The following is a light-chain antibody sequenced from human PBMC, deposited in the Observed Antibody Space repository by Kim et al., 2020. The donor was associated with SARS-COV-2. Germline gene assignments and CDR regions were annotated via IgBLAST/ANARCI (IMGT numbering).Light chain of an antibody. Sequence: LERTTRITCGGNNIGSKNVPWYQQKPGQAPVLVIYRDNDRPSGIPERFSGSNAGNTATLTISRAQVGDEADYYCQVWDSDSSTYVFGTGTKVTVL. CDR2: RDN. J-gene: IGLJ1*01. CDR1: NIGSKN. CDR3: QVWDSDSSTYV. V-gene: IGLV3-9*01.